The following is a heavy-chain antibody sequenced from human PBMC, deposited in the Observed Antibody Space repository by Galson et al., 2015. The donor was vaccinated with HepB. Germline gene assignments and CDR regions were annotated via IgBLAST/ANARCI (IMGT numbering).Heavy chain of an antibody. CDR2: INPNSGGT. J-gene: IGHJ4*02. V-gene: IGHV1-2*04. D-gene: IGHD3-3*01. Sequence: SVKVSCKASGYTFTGYYMHWVRQAPGQGLEWMGWINPNSGGTNYAQKFQGWVTMTRDTSISTAYMELSRLRSDDTAVYYCARGAYYDFWSGYYSVGGGCDYWGQGTLVTVSS. CDR1: GYTFTGYY. CDR3: ARGAYYDFWSGYYSVGGGCDY.